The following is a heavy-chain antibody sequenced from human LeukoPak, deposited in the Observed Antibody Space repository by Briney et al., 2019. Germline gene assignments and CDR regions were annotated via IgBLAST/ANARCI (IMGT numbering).Heavy chain of an antibody. CDR3: ARFIYDSGGYYLDD. CDR2: IYHSGST. D-gene: IGHD3-22*01. J-gene: IGHJ4*02. Sequence: PSETLSLTCTVSGGSIISYYWSWIRQSPGKGLEWIGYIYHSGSTQCNPALKSRVTMSVDTSKNQFSLKLSSVTAADTAIYYSARFIYDSGGYYLDDWGQGILVTVSS. CDR1: GGSIISYY. V-gene: IGHV4-59*08.